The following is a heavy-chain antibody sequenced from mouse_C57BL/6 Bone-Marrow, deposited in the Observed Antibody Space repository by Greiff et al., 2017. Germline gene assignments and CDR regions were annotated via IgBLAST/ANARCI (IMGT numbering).Heavy chain of an antibody. Sequence: LVESGPELVKPGASVKISCKASGYSFTGYYMNWVKQSPEKSLEWIGEINPSTGGTTYNQKFKAKATLTVDKSSSTAYMQLKSLTSEDSAVYYCARAQLGLRTWFAYWGQGTLVTVSA. D-gene: IGHD3-1*01. CDR1: GYSFTGYY. V-gene: IGHV1-42*01. J-gene: IGHJ3*01. CDR3: ARAQLGLRTWFAY. CDR2: INPSTGGT.